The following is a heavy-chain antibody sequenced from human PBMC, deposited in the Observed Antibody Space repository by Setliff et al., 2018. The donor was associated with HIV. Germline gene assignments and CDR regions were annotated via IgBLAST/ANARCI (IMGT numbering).Heavy chain of an antibody. CDR2: INTGNENT. D-gene: IGHD1-26*01. CDR1: GYTCSQYA. Sequence: ASVKVSCKASGYTCSQYALHWGRQAPGQRLEWMGWINTGNENTRYSQKFQGRVSIIRDTSANTAYMELTNLRSDDSAIYYCARVSGGRPGNYYYAMDVWGQGTTVTVSS. V-gene: IGHV1-3*04. CDR3: ARVSGGRPGNYYYAMDV. J-gene: IGHJ6*02.